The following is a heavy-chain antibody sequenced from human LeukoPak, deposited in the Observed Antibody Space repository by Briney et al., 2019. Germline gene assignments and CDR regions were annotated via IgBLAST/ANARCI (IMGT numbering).Heavy chain of an antibody. CDR2: ISGYNGNT. V-gene: IGHV1-18*01. CDR3: ARVDWLANHYYYMDV. J-gene: IGHJ6*03. D-gene: IGHD2-21*01. CDR1: GYTFTSYG. Sequence: GASVKVSCKASGYTFTSYGISWVRQAPGQGLEWMGWISGYNGNTNYAQNLQGRVTMTTDTSTSTVYMELRSLRSDDTAVYYCARVDWLANHYYYMDVWGQGTLVTVSS.